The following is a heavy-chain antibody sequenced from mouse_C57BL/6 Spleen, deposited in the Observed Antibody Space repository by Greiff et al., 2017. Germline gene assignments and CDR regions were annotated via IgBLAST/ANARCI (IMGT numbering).Heavy chain of an antibody. CDR3: ARMNYYGNPRFAY. CDR1: GFSLSTFGMG. CDR2: IWWDDDK. V-gene: IGHV8-8*01. J-gene: IGHJ3*01. Sequence: QVTLKECGPGILQPSQTLSLTCSFSGFSLSTFGMGVGWIRQPSGKGLEWLAHIWWDDDKYYNPALKSRLTISKDTSKNQVFLKIANVDTADTATYYCARMNYYGNPRFAYWGQGTLVTVSA. D-gene: IGHD2-1*01.